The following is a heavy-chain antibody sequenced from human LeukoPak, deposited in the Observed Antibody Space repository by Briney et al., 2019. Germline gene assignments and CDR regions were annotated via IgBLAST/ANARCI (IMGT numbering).Heavy chain of an antibody. Sequence: GSLRLSCAASGFTFSSYAMSWVRQAPGKGLEWVSSISSSSSYIYYADSVKGRFTISRDNAKNSLYLQMNSLRAEDTAVYYCARDRAPEAFDIWGQGTMVTVSS. V-gene: IGHV3-21*01. J-gene: IGHJ3*02. CDR1: GFTFSSYA. D-gene: IGHD1-14*01. CDR2: ISSSSSYI. CDR3: ARDRAPEAFDI.